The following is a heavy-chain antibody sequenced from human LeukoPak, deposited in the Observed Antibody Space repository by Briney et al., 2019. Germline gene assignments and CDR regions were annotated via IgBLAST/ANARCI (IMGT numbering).Heavy chain of an antibody. CDR3: ARGRYDSSGYYYDY. CDR2: INPNSGGT. J-gene: IGHJ4*02. Sequence: WINPNSGGTNYAQKFQGWVTMTRDTSISTAYMELSRLRSDDTAVYYCARGRYDSSGYYYDYWGQGTLVTVSS. V-gene: IGHV1-2*04. D-gene: IGHD3-22*01.